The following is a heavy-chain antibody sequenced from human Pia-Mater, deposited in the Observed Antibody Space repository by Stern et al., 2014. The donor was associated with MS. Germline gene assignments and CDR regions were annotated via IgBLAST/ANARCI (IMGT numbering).Heavy chain of an antibody. CDR1: GFTLGSCA. J-gene: IGHJ5*02. CDR3: AKDRQYLTYFFDH. CDR2: VSYDGSNK. Sequence: QVQLVQSGGGVVQPGRPLRLSCVASGFTLGSCAMHWVRQAPGTGLEWVAGVSYDGSNKYYADSVKGRCTISRDNSQNTLYMQMSSLRPEDTAVYYCAKDRQYLTYFFDHWGQGSLVTVSS. V-gene: IGHV3-30*18. D-gene: IGHD2/OR15-2a*01.